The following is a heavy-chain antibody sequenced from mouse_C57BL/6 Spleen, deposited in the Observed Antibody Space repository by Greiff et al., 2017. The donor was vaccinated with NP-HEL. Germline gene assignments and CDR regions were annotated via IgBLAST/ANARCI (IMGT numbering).Heavy chain of an antibody. D-gene: IGHD1-1*01. CDR1: GYTFTSYW. J-gene: IGHJ3*01. V-gene: IGHV1-50*01. Sequence: QVQLQQPGAELVKPGASVKLSCKASGYTFTSYWMQWVKQRPGQGLEWIGEIDPSDSYTNYNQKFKGKATLTVDTSSSTAYMQLSSLTSEDSAVYYCAVLRPSWGFAYWGQGTLVTVSA. CDR2: IDPSDSYT. CDR3: AVLRPSWGFAY.